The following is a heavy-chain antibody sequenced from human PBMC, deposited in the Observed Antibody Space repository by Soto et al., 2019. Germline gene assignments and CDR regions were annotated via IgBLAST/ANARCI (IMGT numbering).Heavy chain of an antibody. CDR3: ARDRRSLEISHYYYYMDV. Sequence: GSLRLSCAASGFTFSSYSMNWVRQAPGKGLEWVSYISSSSSTIYYADSVKGRFTISRDNAKNSLYLQMNSLRAEDTAVYYCARDRRSLEISHYYYYMDVWGKGTTVTVSS. V-gene: IGHV3-48*01. J-gene: IGHJ6*03. D-gene: IGHD3-16*02. CDR2: ISSSSSTI. CDR1: GFTFSSYS.